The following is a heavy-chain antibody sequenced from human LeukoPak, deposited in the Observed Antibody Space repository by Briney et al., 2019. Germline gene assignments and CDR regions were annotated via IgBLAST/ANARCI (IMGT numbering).Heavy chain of an antibody. CDR3: ARGVSGWPYYLDY. D-gene: IGHD6-19*01. CDR2: ITGSGGDT. V-gene: IGHV3-23*01. J-gene: IGHJ4*02. CDR1: GFTFSDYT. Sequence: PGGSLRLSCAASGFTFSDYTMTWVRQAPGKGLEWVSSITGSGGDTYYADSVKGRFTISRDNSKNTLYVQVNSLGAEDTAVYYCARGVSGWPYYLDYWGQGTLATVSS.